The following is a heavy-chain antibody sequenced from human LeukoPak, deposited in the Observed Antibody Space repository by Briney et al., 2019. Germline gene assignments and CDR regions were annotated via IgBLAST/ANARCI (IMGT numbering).Heavy chain of an antibody. V-gene: IGHV1-18*01. CDR3: ARDQLWFGELLSSGWFDP. Sequence: ASVKVSCKASGYTFTRYGISWVRQAPGQGLEWMGWISAYNGNTNHAQKLQGRVTMTTDTSTSTAYMELRSLRSDDTAVYYCARDQLWFGELLSSGWFDPWGQGTLVTVSS. CDR2: ISAYNGNT. D-gene: IGHD3-10*01. CDR1: GYTFTRYG. J-gene: IGHJ5*02.